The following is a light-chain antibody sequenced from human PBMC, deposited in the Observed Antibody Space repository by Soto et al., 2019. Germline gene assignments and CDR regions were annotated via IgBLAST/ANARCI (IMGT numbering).Light chain of an antibody. CDR1: HGISSY. Sequence: DIQLTQSPSFLSASVGDRVTITCRASHGISSYLAWYQQKPVKAPKLLIYAASTLQSGVPSTFSGSGSGTEFTLTISSLPPEDSATYYCHQLNHFPVTFGHGTRLEIK. CDR2: AAS. V-gene: IGKV1-9*01. J-gene: IGKJ5*01. CDR3: HQLNHFPVT.